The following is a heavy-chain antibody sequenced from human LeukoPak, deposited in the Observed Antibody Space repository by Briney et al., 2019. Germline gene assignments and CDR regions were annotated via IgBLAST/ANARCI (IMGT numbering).Heavy chain of an antibody. CDR3: ARGYYGLGSYYPRYYYGMDV. J-gene: IGHJ6*04. CDR2: INHSGST. D-gene: IGHD3-10*01. Sequence: SSETLSLTCAVYGGSFSGYYWSWIRQPPGKGLEWIGEINHSGSTNYNPSLKSRVTISVDTSKNQFSLKLSSVTAADTAVYYCARGYYGLGSYYPRYYYGMDVWGKGTTVTVSS. V-gene: IGHV4-34*01. CDR1: GGSFSGYY.